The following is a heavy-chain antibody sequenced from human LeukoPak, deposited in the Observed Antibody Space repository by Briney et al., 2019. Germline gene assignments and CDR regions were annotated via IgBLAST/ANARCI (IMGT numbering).Heavy chain of an antibody. J-gene: IGHJ6*02. Sequence: GESLQISCKGSAYSFTSYWIGCVRHMPGKGVEWMGTIYPGDSDTTNSPSFQGQGTSSADKSISTAYLQWSSLKASDTAMYYCARCLLGYCSGGSCPARYYYYGMDVWGQGTTVTVSS. CDR1: AYSFTSYW. D-gene: IGHD2-15*01. CDR3: ARCLLGYCSGGSCPARYYYYGMDV. CDR2: IYPGDSDT. V-gene: IGHV5-51*06.